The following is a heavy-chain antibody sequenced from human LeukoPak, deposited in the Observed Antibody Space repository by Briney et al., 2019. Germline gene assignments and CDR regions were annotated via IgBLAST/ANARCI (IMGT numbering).Heavy chain of an antibody. D-gene: IGHD4/OR15-4a*01. J-gene: IGHJ4*02. Sequence: SETLSLTCTVSGGSISTYYCSWIRQPPGKGLEWIGYISYSGNTNYNPSLKSRVSLSVDTSKTQFSLRLSSVTAADTAVYYCAADYGDPDTLDYWGQGTHVTVSS. CDR3: AADYGDPDTLDY. CDR2: ISYSGNT. V-gene: IGHV4-59*01. CDR1: GGSISTYY.